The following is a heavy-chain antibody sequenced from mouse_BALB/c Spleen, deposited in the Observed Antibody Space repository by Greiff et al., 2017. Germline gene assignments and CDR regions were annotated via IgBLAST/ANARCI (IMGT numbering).Heavy chain of an antibody. CDR2: ILPGSGST. D-gene: IGHD1-2*01. J-gene: IGHJ3*01. V-gene: IGHV1-9*01. CDR3: ARWRYGYTWFAY. Sequence: QVQLQQSGAELMKPGASVKISCKATGYTFSSYWIEWVKQRPGHGLEWIGEILPGSGSTNYNEKFKGKATFTADTSSNTAYMQLSSLTSEDSAVYYCARWRYGYTWFAYWGQGTLVTVSA. CDR1: GYTFSSYW.